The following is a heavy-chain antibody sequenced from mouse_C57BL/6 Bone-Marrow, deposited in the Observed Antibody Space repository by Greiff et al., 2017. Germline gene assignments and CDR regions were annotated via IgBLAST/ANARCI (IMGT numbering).Heavy chain of an antibody. J-gene: IGHJ4*01. Sequence: QVQLQQSGAELVRPGASVTLSCKASGYTFTDYEMHWVKQTPVHGLEWIGAIDPETGGTAYNQKFKGKAILTADKSSSTAYMELRSLTSGYSAVYYCTSDDYFYYYAMDFWGRGTSVTVSS. CDR2: IDPETGGT. V-gene: IGHV1-15*01. CDR1: GYTFTDYE. D-gene: IGHD2-3*01. CDR3: TSDDYFYYYAMDF.